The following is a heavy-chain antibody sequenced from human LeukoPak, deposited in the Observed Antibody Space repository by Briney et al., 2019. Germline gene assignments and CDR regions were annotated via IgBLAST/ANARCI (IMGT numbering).Heavy chain of an antibody. V-gene: IGHV3-23*01. D-gene: IGHD7-27*01. CDR3: AKDQLPKLGPAPFDY. Sequence: GGSLRLSCAASGFTFSSYAMSWVRQAPGKGLEWVSAISGSGGSTYYADSVKGRFTISRDNPKNTLYLQMNSLRAEDTAVYYCAKDQLPKLGPAPFDYWGQGTLVTVSS. CDR2: ISGSGGST. CDR1: GFTFSSYA. J-gene: IGHJ4*02.